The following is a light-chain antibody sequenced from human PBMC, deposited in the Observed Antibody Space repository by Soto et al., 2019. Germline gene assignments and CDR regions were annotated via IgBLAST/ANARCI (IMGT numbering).Light chain of an antibody. CDR1: SSNIGAGYD. Sequence: QSVRTQPPSVSGAPGQRVTISCTGSSSNIGAGYDVHWYQQLPGTAPKLLIYGNSNRPSGVPDRFSGSKSGTSASLAITGFQDEDEADYYCQSYGSSLSVVVFGGGTKLTVL. V-gene: IGLV1-40*01. J-gene: IGLJ2*01. CDR2: GNS. CDR3: QSYGSSLSVVV.